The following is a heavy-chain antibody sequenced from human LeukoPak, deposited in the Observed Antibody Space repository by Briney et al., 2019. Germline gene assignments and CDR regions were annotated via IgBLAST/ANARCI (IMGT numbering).Heavy chain of an antibody. CDR3: ARWVYGSGVFDY. D-gene: IGHD3-10*01. J-gene: IGHJ4*02. CDR2: INHSGST. V-gene: IGHV4-34*01. Sequence: PSETLSLTCAVYGGSFSGYYWSWIRQPPGKGLEWIGEINHSGSTNYNPSLKSRVTISVDTSKNQFSLKLSPVTAADTAVYYCARWVYGSGVFDYWGQGTLVTVSS. CDR1: GGSFSGYY.